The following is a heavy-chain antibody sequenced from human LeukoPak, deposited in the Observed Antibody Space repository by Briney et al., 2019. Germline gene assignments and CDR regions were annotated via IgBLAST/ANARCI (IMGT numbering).Heavy chain of an antibody. V-gene: IGHV3-48*03. Sequence: PGGSLRLSCAASGFTFNSYEMNWVRQAPGKGLEWVSYISGVGSTKYYANSVKGRFSISRDNAKNSLYLQMNSLRAEDTAVYYCARVHYGSGVFDYWGQGTLVTVSS. J-gene: IGHJ4*02. CDR3: ARVHYGSGVFDY. CDR2: ISGVGSTK. D-gene: IGHD3-10*01. CDR1: GFTFNSYE.